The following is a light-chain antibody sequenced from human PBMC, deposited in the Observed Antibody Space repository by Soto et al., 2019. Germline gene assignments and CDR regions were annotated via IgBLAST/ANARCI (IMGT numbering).Light chain of an antibody. CDR2: DAS. CDR1: QSVSSY. J-gene: IGKJ5*01. CDR3: QQHSNWPPIT. Sequence: EIVLTQSPATLSLSPGARATLSCRASQSVSSYLAWYQQKPGQAPRLLIYDASDGATGIPGRFSGSGSGTDFTLTISSLEPEDFAVYYCQQHSNWPPITFGQGTRL. V-gene: IGKV3-11*01.